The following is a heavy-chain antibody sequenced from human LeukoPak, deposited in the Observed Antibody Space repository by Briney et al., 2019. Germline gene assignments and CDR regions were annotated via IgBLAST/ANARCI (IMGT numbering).Heavy chain of an antibody. CDR2: LSGSGDKT. CDR3: AKDLHWGLDY. CDR1: GFTFSSYW. V-gene: IGHV3-23*01. Sequence: GGSLRLSCAASGFTFSSYWMNWARQAPGKGLEWVSALSGSGDKTFYIDSVKGRFTISRDNSKNTLYLQLNSLRAEDTAVYYCAKDLHWGLDYWGQGALVTVSS. J-gene: IGHJ4*02. D-gene: IGHD7-27*01.